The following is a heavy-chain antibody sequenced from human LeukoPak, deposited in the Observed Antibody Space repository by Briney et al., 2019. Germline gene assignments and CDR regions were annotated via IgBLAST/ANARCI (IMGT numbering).Heavy chain of an antibody. D-gene: IGHD3-22*01. Sequence: PGGSLRLSCAASGFIFSDHYMDWVRQAPGKGLEWVGRTRNKANNYITEYAASVKGRFTISRDDSKNSLYLQMNSLKTEDTAVYYRARGYYDNSGHPRGSAFDIWGQGTMVTISS. CDR3: ARGYYDNSGHPRGSAFDI. CDR1: GFIFSDHY. V-gene: IGHV3-72*01. CDR2: TRNKANNYIT. J-gene: IGHJ3*02.